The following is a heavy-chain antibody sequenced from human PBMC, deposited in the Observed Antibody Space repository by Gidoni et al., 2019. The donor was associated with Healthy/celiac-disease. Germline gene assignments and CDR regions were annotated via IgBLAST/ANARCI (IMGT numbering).Heavy chain of an antibody. CDR2: SYYRGST. Sequence: QLQLQESGPGLVKPSETLSLTCTGSGGSISSSSYYWGWIRQPPVKGLEWIGRSYYRGSTYYTPSLQSRDTISVYTSKNQFSLKLSSVTAADPAVYYCARALPITMVRGVIITKYYFYYWGQGTLVTVSS. CDR1: GGSISSSSYY. J-gene: IGHJ4*02. D-gene: IGHD3-10*01. V-gene: IGHV4-39*07. CDR3: ARALPITMVRGVIITKYYFYY.